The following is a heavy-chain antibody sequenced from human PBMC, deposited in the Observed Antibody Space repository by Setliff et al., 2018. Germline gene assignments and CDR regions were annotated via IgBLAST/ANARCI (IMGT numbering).Heavy chain of an antibody. CDR3: ARDGVPPLNYNFWSGNFEF. V-gene: IGHV3-23*01. J-gene: IGHJ4*02. CDR2: IRGRGGST. Sequence: GGSLRLSCAASGFTFSNYAMNRVRQAPGQGLEWVSGIRGRGGSTYYIDSVKGRFTISRDNSKNTLYLQMNSLRVEDTAVYYCARDGVPPLNYNFWSGNFEFWGQGTLVTVSS. CDR1: GFTFSNYA. D-gene: IGHD3-3*01.